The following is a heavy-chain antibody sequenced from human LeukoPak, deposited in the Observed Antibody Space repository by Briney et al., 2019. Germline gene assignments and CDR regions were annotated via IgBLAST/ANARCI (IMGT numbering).Heavy chain of an antibody. J-gene: IGHJ4*02. V-gene: IGHV4-34*01. CDR1: GGSISSGGYY. CDR2: INHSGST. D-gene: IGHD1/OR15-1a*01. Sequence: SETLSLTCTVSGGSISSGGYYWSWIRQPPGKGLEWIGEINHSGSTNYNPSLKSRVTISVDTSKNQFSLKLSSVTAADTAVYYCAVTTPLNDYWGQGTLVTVSS. CDR3: AVTTPLNDY.